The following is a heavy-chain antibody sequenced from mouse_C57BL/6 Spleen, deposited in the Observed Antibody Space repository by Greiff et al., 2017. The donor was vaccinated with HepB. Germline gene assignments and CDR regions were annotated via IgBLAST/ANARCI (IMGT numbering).Heavy chain of an antibody. CDR1: GYTFTSYG. V-gene: IGHV1-81*01. CDR2: IYPRSGNT. CDR3: ASSGSFSTTVVPCYFDY. Sequence: VQLQQSGAELARPGASVKLSCKASGYTFTSYGISWVKQRTGQGLEWIGEIYPRSGNTYYNEKFKGKATLTADKSSSTAYMELRSLTSEGSAVYFCASSGSFSTTVVPCYFDYWGQGTTLTVSS. D-gene: IGHD1-1*01. J-gene: IGHJ2*01.